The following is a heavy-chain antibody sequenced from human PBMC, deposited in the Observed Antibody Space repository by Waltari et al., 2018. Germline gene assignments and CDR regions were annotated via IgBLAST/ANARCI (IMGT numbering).Heavy chain of an antibody. J-gene: IGHJ6*03. CDR2: VYYTGTT. Sequence: QVELQESGPGLVKASETLSLTCTVSGGSISTYYWSWIRQPPGKGLEYIGSVYYTGTTNYNPSLKNRCAISLDTSKNQCSLKVNAVTAADTAVYYCARADSSTAYVYYYMDVWGTGTTVTVSS. CDR3: ARADSSTAYVYYYMDV. CDR1: GGSISTYY. D-gene: IGHD6-13*01. V-gene: IGHV4-59*01.